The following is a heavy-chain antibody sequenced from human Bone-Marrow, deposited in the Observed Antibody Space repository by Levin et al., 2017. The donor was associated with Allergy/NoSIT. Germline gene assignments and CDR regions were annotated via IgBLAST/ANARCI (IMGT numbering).Heavy chain of an antibody. V-gene: IGHV3-74*01. CDR3: ARENYYDSSGYYWGGGAFDI. D-gene: IGHD3-22*01. Sequence: GGSLRLSCAASGFIFSSDWMHWVRQAPGKGLVWVSRINSDGSSTNYADSVKGRFTISRDNAKNTLYLQMSSLRAEDTAVYYCARENYYDSSGYYWGGGAFDIWGQGTMVTVSS. J-gene: IGHJ3*02. CDR1: GFIFSSDW. CDR2: INSDGSST.